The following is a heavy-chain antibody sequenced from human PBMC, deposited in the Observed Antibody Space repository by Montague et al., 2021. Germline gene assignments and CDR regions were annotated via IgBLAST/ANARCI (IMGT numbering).Heavy chain of an antibody. CDR2: MYYSGST. CDR1: GDSLSSVCYS. J-gene: IGHJ4*02. V-gene: IGHV4-31*03. Sequence: TLSLTCTVSGDSLSSVCYSWTWIRQHPRKGPEWIGYMYYSGSTYYNPSLKSRVTISGDTSKNHFSLRLTSVTAADTAVYYCARGRLATGDFDYWGQGTLVTVSS. CDR3: ARGRLATGDFDY. D-gene: IGHD6-13*01.